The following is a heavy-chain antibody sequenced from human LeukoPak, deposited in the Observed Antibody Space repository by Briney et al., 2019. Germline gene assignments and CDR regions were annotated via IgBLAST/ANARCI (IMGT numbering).Heavy chain of an antibody. CDR3: VEVGASDY. J-gene: IGHJ4*02. CDR1: GFTFSSYT. V-gene: IGHV3-21*01. CDR2: ISSSSSYI. Sequence: GGSLRLSCAASGFTFSSYTMNWVRQAPGKGLEWVSSISSSSSYIYYADSVEGRFTISRDNAENSLYLQMNSLRAEDTAVYYCVEVGASDYWGQGTLVTVSS. D-gene: IGHD1-26*01.